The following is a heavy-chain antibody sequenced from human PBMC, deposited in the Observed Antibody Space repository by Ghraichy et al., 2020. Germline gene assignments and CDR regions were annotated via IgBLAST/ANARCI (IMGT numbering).Heavy chain of an antibody. CDR1: GGSFSGYY. J-gene: IGHJ1*01. CDR3: AGSSWYVAEYFQH. V-gene: IGHV4-34*01. CDR2: SNHSGST. D-gene: IGHD6-13*01. Sequence: SQTLSLTCAVYGGSFSGYYWSWIRQPPGKGLAWIGESNHSGSTNYHPSLQRRVTISVDTSKNQFSLKLSSVTAADTAVYYCAGSSWYVAEYFQHWGQGTLVTVSS.